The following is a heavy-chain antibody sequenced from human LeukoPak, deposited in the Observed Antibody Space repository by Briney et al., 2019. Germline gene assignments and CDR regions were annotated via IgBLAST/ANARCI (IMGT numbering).Heavy chain of an antibody. D-gene: IGHD5-12*01. J-gene: IGHJ4*02. CDR2: TNSDGSST. CDR1: GFTFRSYW. Sequence: GGSLRLSCAASGFTFRSYWMHWVRQAPGKGLVWVSRTNSDGSSTTYADSVKGRFTISRDNAKNTLYLQMNSLRAEDTAVYYCVGAYDLRFWGQGTLVTVSS. CDR3: VGAYDLRF. V-gene: IGHV3-74*01.